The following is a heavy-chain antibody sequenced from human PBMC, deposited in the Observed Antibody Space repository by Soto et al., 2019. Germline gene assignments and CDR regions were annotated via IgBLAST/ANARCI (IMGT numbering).Heavy chain of an antibody. CDR2: ISAYNGNT. V-gene: IGHV1-18*01. CDR3: ARLQGGLGLDPLDY. D-gene: IGHD6-19*01. CDR1: GYTFTSYG. Sequence: GASVKVSCKASGYTFTSYGISWVRQAPGQGLEWMGWISAYNGNTNYAQKLQGRVTMTTDTSTSTAYMELRGLRSDDTAVYYCARLQGGLGLDPLDYWGQGTLVTVSS. J-gene: IGHJ4*02.